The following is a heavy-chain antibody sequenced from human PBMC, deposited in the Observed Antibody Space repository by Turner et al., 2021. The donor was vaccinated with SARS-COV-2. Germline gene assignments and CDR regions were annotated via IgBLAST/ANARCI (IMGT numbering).Heavy chain of an antibody. V-gene: IGHV3-30*18. CDR2: ISYDGNNK. CDR1: GFTFSTYG. D-gene: IGHD5-18*01. Sequence: QVQLVESGGGVVQPGRSLRLSCAVSGFTFSTYGMHWVRQAPGKGLEWVAVISYDGNNKYYADSVKGRFTISRDNSKNTLFLQLNSLRPEDTAVFYCAKGSSQLWTHFDYWGQGTLVTVSS. CDR3: AKGSSQLWTHFDY. J-gene: IGHJ4*02.